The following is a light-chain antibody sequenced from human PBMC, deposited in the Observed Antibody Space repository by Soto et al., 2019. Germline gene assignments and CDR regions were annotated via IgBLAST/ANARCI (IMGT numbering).Light chain of an antibody. Sequence: EIVMTQSPPTLSVSPGERATLSCRASQSVGSKLAWYQPRPGQAPRLLIYDASNRATGIPARFSGSGSGTQFSLTISRLQSEDFAVFSCQQYGDWPGAFGGGTKVEIK. CDR3: QQYGDWPGA. J-gene: IGKJ4*01. V-gene: IGKV3D-15*01. CDR1: QSVGSK. CDR2: DAS.